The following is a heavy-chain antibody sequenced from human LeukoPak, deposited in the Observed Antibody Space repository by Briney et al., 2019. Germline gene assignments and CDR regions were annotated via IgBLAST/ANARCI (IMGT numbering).Heavy chain of an antibody. CDR2: INPNSGGT. Sequence: ASVKVSCKASGYTFTGYYMHWVRQAPGQGLEWMGWINPNSGGTNYAQKFQGRVTMTRDTSISTAYMELSRLRSDDTAVYYCARVGTYCSSTSCYGEVFDYWGQGTLVTVSP. CDR3: ARVGTYCSSTSCYGEVFDY. V-gene: IGHV1-2*02. J-gene: IGHJ4*02. D-gene: IGHD2-2*01. CDR1: GYTFTGYY.